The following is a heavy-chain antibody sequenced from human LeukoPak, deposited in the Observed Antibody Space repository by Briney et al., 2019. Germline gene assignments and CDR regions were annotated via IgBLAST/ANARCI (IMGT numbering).Heavy chain of an antibody. CDR1: GLTFSNYA. Sequence: PGGSLRLSCAASGLTFSNYAMSWVRQAPGKGLEWVSAISGGGGPTYYADSVKGRFTISRDKSKNTLYLQMNSLRAEDAAVYFCAKNSGYSWQYFSGYWGQGTLVTVSS. V-gene: IGHV3-23*01. CDR3: AKNSGYSWQYFSGY. CDR2: ISGGGGPT. J-gene: IGHJ1*01. D-gene: IGHD6-25*01.